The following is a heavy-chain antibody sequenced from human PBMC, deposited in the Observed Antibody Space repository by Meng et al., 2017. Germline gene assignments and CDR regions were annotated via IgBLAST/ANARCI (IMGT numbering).Heavy chain of an antibody. V-gene: IGHV1-2*06. CDR1: GYTFTGYY. CDR2: INPNSGGT. CDR3: ARACGRTTMVRGVIPLGMDV. J-gene: IGHJ6*02. D-gene: IGHD3-10*01. Sequence: ASVTVSCKASGYTFTGYYMHWVRQAPGQGLEWMGRINPNSGGTNYAQKFQGRVTMTRDTSISTAYMELSRLRSDDTAVYYWARACGRTTMVRGVIPLGMDVWGQGTTVPSP.